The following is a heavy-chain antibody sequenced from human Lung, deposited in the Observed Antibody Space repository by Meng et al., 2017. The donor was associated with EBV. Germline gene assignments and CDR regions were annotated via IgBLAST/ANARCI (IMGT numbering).Heavy chain of an antibody. CDR2: IKSKTDGGTT. V-gene: IGHV3-15*01. Sequence: VQLVEAGGGVVQPGGFLRLSCAASGFTFSNAWMSWVRQAPGEGLEWVGRIKSKTDGGTTDYAAPVKGRFTISRDDSKNTLYLQMHSLKTEDTAVYYCTRWSYGGTAYWGQGTLVTVSS. J-gene: IGHJ4*02. CDR1: GFTFSNAW. CDR3: TRWSYGGTAY. D-gene: IGHD4-23*01.